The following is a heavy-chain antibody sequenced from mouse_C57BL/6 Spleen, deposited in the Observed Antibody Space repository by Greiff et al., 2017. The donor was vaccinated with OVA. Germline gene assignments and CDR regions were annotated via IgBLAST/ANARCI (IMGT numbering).Heavy chain of an antibody. Sequence: QVHVKQSGAELARPGASVKLSCKASGYTFTSYGISWVKQRTGQGLEWIGEIYPRSGNTYYNEKFKGKATLTADKSSSTAYMELRSLTSEDSAVYFCARDGGPGNYWGQGTTLTVSS. CDR2: IYPRSGNT. D-gene: IGHD2-3*01. CDR1: GYTFTSYG. CDR3: ARDGGPGNY. J-gene: IGHJ2*01. V-gene: IGHV1-81*01.